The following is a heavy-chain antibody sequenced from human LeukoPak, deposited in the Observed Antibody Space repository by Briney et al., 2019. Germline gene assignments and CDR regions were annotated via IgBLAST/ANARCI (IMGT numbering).Heavy chain of an antibody. Sequence: PSETLSLTCTVSGGSISSHFWSWIRQSPEKGLEWIGHIDYSGSTNSNPSLKSRVTMSVDTSKNQFSLRLSSVTAADTAVYFCARADRSDYYSAPNAFDIWGQGTMVAVSS. V-gene: IGHV4-59*11. J-gene: IGHJ3*02. CDR2: IDYSGST. D-gene: IGHD3-22*01. CDR1: GGSISSHF. CDR3: ARADRSDYYSAPNAFDI.